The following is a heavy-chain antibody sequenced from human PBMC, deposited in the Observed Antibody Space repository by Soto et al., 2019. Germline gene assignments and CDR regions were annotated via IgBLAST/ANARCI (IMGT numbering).Heavy chain of an antibody. V-gene: IGHV3-23*01. CDR1: GFTLSSYA. CDR2: ISGSGGST. D-gene: IGHD3-16*02. Sequence: GGSMRLSGAPSGFTLSSYAMSWVRQAPGKGLEWVSAISGSGGSTYYADSVKGRFTISRDNSKNTLYLQMNSLGAEDTAVYYCAKALRVIVPFDYWGQGTLVTVSS. J-gene: IGHJ4*02. CDR3: AKALRVIVPFDY.